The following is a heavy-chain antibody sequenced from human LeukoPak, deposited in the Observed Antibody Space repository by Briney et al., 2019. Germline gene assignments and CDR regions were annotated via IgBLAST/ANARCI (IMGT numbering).Heavy chain of an antibody. J-gene: IGHJ4*02. V-gene: IGHV3-43*01. CDR1: GFTFDDYT. CDR2: ISWDGGST. D-gene: IGHD6-6*01. CDR3: AKDSSSSSWPSGIDY. Sequence: SGGSLRLSCAASGFTFDDYTMHWVRQAPGKGLEWVSLISWDGGSTYYADSVKGRFTISRDNSKNSLYLQMNSLRTEDTALYYCAKDSSSSSWPSGIDYWGQGTLVTVSS.